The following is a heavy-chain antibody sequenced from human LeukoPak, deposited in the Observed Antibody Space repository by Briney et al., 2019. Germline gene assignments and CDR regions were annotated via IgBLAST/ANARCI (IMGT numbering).Heavy chain of an antibody. D-gene: IGHD6-19*01. J-gene: IGHJ4*02. V-gene: IGHV3-23*01. CDR1: GFTFSSYG. CDR2: ISGSGGST. Sequence: GGSLRLSCAASGFTFSSYGMSWVRQAPGKGLEWVSAISGSGGSTYYADSVKGRFTISRDNSKNTLYLQMNSLRAEDTAVYYCAKDCTYSSGWYYFDYWGQGTLVTVSS. CDR3: AKDCTYSSGWYYFDY.